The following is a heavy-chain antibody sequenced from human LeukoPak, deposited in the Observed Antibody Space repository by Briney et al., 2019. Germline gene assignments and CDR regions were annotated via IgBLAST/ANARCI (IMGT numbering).Heavy chain of an antibody. Sequence: GSLRLSCAASGFTFSSYSMNWVRQPPGKGLEWIGEINHSGSTNYNPSLKSRVTISVDTSKNQFSLKLSSVTAADTAVYYCARGDSSGYPDYWGQGTLVTVSS. D-gene: IGHD3-22*01. V-gene: IGHV4-34*01. CDR2: INHSGST. CDR1: GFTFSSYS. J-gene: IGHJ4*02. CDR3: ARGDSSGYPDY.